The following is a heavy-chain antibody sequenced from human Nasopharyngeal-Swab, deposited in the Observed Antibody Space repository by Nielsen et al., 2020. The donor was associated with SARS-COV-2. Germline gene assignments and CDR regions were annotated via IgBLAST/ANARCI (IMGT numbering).Heavy chain of an antibody. CDR3: ARDGKIIAARPYYYYYMDV. Sequence: ASVKVSCKVSGYTFTSYYMHWVRQAPGQGLEWMGIINPSGGSTSYAQKFQGRVTMTRDTSTSTVYMELSSLRSEDTAVYYCARDGKIIAARPYYYYYMDVWGKGTTVTVSS. D-gene: IGHD6-6*01. V-gene: IGHV1-46*01. CDR1: GYTFTSYY. J-gene: IGHJ6*03. CDR2: INPSGGST.